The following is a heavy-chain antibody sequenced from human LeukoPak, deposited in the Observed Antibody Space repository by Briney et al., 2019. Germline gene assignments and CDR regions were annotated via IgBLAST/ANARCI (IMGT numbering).Heavy chain of an antibody. CDR3: ARGKALYSSGYYYSGVYNWFDP. CDR2: IYHSGST. Sequence: SETLSLTCAVSGYSISSGYYWGWIRQPPGKGLEGIGRIYHSGSTYYNPPLKSRVTMSVDTSKNQFSLKLSSVTAADSAVYYCARGKALYSSGYYYSGVYNWFDPWGQGTLVTVSS. J-gene: IGHJ5*02. V-gene: IGHV4-38-2*01. D-gene: IGHD3-22*01. CDR1: GYSISSGYY.